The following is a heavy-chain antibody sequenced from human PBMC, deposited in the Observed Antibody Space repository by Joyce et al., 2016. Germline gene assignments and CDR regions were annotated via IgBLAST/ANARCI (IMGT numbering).Heavy chain of an antibody. CDR2: IYPGGDT. V-gene: IGHV3-53*01. D-gene: IGHD6-19*01. CDR1: GFTVNTNY. CDR3: VGSDWYYFDY. Sequence: EVRLVESGGGLIQPGGSLRLFCAASGFTVNTNYMNWVRQAPGKGLEWVSVIYPGGDTYYADSVKGRFSISRDSFKNTLSLQMNSLRAEDTAVYFCVGSDWYYFDYWGQGALVAVSS. J-gene: IGHJ4*02.